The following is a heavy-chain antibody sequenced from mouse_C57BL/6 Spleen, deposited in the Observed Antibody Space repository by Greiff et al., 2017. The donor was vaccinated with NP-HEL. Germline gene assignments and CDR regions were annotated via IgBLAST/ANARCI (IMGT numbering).Heavy chain of an antibody. CDR1: GYTFTDYE. J-gene: IGHJ4*01. CDR2: IDPETGGT. CDR3: TRSRYDYDDYAMDY. Sequence: VKLQESGAELVRPGASVTLSCKASGYTFTDYEMHWVKQTPVHGLEWIGAIDPETGGTAYNQKFKGKAILTADKSSSTAYMELRSLTSEDSAVYYCTRSRYDYDDYAMDYWGQGTSVTVSS. D-gene: IGHD2-4*01. V-gene: IGHV1-15*01.